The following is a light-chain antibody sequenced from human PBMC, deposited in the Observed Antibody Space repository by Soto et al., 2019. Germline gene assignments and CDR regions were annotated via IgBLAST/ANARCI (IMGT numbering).Light chain of an antibody. CDR1: GSNIGSNF. J-gene: IGLJ2*01. CDR3: AAWDNSLNGVV. Sequence: QSVLTQPPSASGTPGQRVTISCSGSGSNIGSNFVSWYQQLPRAAPKLLMYNNNQRPSGVPDRFSGSKSGTSVSLAVSGLQSEDEADYYCAAWDNSLNGVVFGGGTKVTVL. CDR2: NNN. V-gene: IGLV1-44*01.